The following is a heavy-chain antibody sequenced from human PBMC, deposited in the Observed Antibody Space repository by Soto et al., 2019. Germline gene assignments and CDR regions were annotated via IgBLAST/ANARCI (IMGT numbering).Heavy chain of an antibody. Sequence: ASVKVSCQASGYTFTSYGISWVRQAPGQGLEWMGWISAYNGNTNYAQKLQGRVTMTTDTSTSTAYMELRSLRSDDTAVYYCARSIGSGWFNWFDPWGQGTLVTVSS. D-gene: IGHD6-19*01. CDR2: ISAYNGNT. J-gene: IGHJ5*02. CDR3: ARSIGSGWFNWFDP. V-gene: IGHV1-18*01. CDR1: GYTFTSYG.